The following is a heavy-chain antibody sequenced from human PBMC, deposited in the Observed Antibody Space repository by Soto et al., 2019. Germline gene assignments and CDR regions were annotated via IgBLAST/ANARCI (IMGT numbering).Heavy chain of an antibody. CDR3: ARDSGYDVSYDCPSPWHLGY. V-gene: IGHV3-33*01. J-gene: IGHJ4*02. CDR2: IWYDGSNK. CDR1: GFTFSSYG. Sequence: PGGSLRHSCAASGFTFSSYGMHWVRHAPGKGLEWVAVIWYDGSNKYYADSVKGRFTISRDNSKNTLYLQMNSLRAEDTAVYYCARDSGYDVSYDCPSPWHLGYWGPGTLVTVSS. D-gene: IGHD3-16*01.